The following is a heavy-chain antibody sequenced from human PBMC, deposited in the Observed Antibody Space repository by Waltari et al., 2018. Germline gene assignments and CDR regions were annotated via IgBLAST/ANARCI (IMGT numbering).Heavy chain of an antibody. V-gene: IGHV4-38-2*02. D-gene: IGHD3-22*01. CDR3: ARGTDYDSSGYYYKHFDP. CDR1: GTSVRSGFY. J-gene: IGHJ5*02. Sequence: QVQVQESGPGLVKPSETLSLSCLVSGTSVRSGFYWGWIRQSPEKGREWNGSINFSGKKFYSPSLRGRVTLSVDTSKNEVSLSLTSVTAADSAIYFCARGTDYDSSGYYYKHFDPWGQGTHVTVSS. CDR2: INFSGKK.